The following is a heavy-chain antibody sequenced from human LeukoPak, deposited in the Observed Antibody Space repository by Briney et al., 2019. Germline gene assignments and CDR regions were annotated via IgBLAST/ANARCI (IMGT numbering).Heavy chain of an antibody. V-gene: IGHV3-48*01. CDR1: GFTFSSYS. CDR2: ISSSSSTI. Sequence: GGSLRVSCAASGFTFSSYSMNWVRQAPGKGLEWVSYISSSSSTIYYADSVKGRFTISRDNAKNSLYLQMNSLRAEDTAVYYCASGAPRDRYCSSTSCPAPWGQGTLVTVSS. CDR3: ASGAPRDRYCSSTSCPAP. J-gene: IGHJ5*02. D-gene: IGHD2-2*01.